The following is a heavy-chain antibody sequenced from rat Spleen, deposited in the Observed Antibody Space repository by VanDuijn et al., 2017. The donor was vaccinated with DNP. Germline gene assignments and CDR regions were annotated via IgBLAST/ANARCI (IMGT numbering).Heavy chain of an antibody. CDR2: INSAGST. J-gene: IGHJ1*01. CDR1: GYSITSSYR. D-gene: IGHD1-4*01. V-gene: IGHV3-3*01. CDR3: ARATRGGVFPSYYWYFDF. Sequence: EVQLQESGPGLVKPSQSLSLTCSVTGYSITSSYRRNWIRKFLGNKLEWMGSINSAGSTNYNPSLKGRISITSDTSKNQFFLQVNSVTTEDTATYYCARATRGGVFPSYYWYFDFWGPGTMVTVSS.